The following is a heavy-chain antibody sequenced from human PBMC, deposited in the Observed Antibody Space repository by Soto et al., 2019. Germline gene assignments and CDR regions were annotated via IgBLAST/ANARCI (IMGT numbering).Heavy chain of an antibody. J-gene: IGHJ4*02. CDR1: GYTFTSYD. CDR3: ARGPRNWGVDY. CDR2: MNPISGNT. Sequence: QVQLVQSGAEVKKPGASVKVSCKAGGYTFTSYDINWMRQATGQGLEWMGWMNPISGNTGYAQKFQGRVTMTRDTSIRTAYMELSSLRSEDTAVYYCARGPRNWGVDYWGQGTLVTVSS. V-gene: IGHV1-8*01. D-gene: IGHD7-27*01.